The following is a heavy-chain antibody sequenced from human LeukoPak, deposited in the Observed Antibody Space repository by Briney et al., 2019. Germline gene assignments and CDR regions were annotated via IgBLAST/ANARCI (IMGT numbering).Heavy chain of an antibody. CDR1: GFAFSSYS. CDR3: AELGITMIGGV. V-gene: IGHV3-48*04. J-gene: IGHJ6*04. D-gene: IGHD3-10*02. Sequence: GGSLRLSCAASGFAFSSYSMNWVRQAPGKGLEWVSYISSSGSTIYYADSVKGRFTISRDNAKNSLYLQMNSLRAGDTAVYYCAELGITMIGGVWGKGTTVTISS. CDR2: ISSSGSTI.